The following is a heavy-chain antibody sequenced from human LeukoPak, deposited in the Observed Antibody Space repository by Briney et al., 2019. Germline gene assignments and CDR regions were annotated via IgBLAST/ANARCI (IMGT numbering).Heavy chain of an antibody. V-gene: IGHV3-66*01. Sequence: GGSLRLSCAVSGFTVSNYYMNWVRQAPGKGLEWDSVIYSGGNTHYADSVRGRFTISRDNSRNTLYLQMDSLRAEDTAVYYCARDPSGHWYFDLWGRGTLVTVSS. D-gene: IGHD7-27*01. CDR3: ARDPSGHWYFDL. CDR1: GFTVSNYY. CDR2: IYSGGNT. J-gene: IGHJ2*01.